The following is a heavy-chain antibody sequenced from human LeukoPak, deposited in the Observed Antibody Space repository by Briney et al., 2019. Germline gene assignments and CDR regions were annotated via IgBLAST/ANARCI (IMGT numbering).Heavy chain of an antibody. CDR3: TRGLRLGYCSGGSCYYWFDP. CDR2: INHSGST. V-gene: IGHV4-34*01. J-gene: IGHJ5*02. D-gene: IGHD2-15*01. Sequence: KPSETLSLTCTVSGVSFSGYYWSWIRQPPGKGLEWIGEINHSGSTNYNPSLQSRVTISADASKNQFSLNLRSVIAADTAVYYCTRGLRLGYCSGGSCYYWFDPWGQGNRVTVSS. CDR1: GVSFSGYY.